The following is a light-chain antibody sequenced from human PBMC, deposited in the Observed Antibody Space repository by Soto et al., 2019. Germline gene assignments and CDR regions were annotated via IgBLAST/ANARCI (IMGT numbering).Light chain of an antibody. V-gene: IGLV3-21*04. Sequence: SYELTQPPSVSVAPGKTARITCGGNNIGGKSVHWFQQKPGQAPVLVIYYDTDRPSGIPERFSGSNSGNTATLVISRVEAGDEADYYCQVWDSTSDHVVFGGGTKLTVL. CDR2: YDT. CDR3: QVWDSTSDHVV. CDR1: NIGGKS. J-gene: IGLJ2*01.